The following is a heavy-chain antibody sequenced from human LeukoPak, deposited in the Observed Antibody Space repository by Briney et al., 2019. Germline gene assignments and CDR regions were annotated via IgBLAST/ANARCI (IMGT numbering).Heavy chain of an antibody. D-gene: IGHD6-13*01. V-gene: IGHV3-30-3*01. J-gene: IGHJ4*02. CDR3: ARSRLAAAGTGLLY. CDR1: GFTFSNFA. CDR2: ISYDGDNE. Sequence: GGSLRLSCAASGFTFSNFAMHWVRQAPGKGLEWVAVISYDGDNEYYADSVKGQFTISRDNSKDRLYLQMNSLRPEDTAVYYCARSRLAAAGTGLLYWGQGTLVTVSS.